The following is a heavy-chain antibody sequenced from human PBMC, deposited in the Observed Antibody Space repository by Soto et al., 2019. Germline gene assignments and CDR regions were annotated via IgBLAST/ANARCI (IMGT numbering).Heavy chain of an antibody. Sequence: SETLSLTCTVSGGSISSGDYYWSWIRQPPGKGLEWIGYVHYSGSTYYNPSLKSRVTISVDTSKNQFSLKLSSVPAADTAVYYCTRIGCSDITCLIEYWGKGTPVTV. J-gene: IGHJ4*02. D-gene: IGHD5-12*01. CDR1: GGSISSGDYY. V-gene: IGHV4-30-4*01. CDR3: TRIGCSDITCLIEY. CDR2: VHYSGST.